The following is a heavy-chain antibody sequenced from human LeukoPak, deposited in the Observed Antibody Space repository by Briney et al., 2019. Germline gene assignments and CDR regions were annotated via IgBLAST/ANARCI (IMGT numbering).Heavy chain of an antibody. CDR1: GFTFSSYG. CDR2: IKEDGSDK. D-gene: IGHD1-20*01. V-gene: IGHV3-7*01. J-gene: IGHJ4*02. Sequence: PGRSLRLSCAASGFTFSSYGMHWVRQAPGKGLEWVANIKEDGSDKYYVDSVKGRFSISKDNAKNSLYLQMNSLRVEDTAVYYCVPLNWNPPGDFDRWGQGTLVTVSS. CDR3: VPLNWNPPGDFDR.